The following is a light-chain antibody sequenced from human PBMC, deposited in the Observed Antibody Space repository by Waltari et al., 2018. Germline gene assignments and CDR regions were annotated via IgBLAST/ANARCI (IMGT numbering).Light chain of an antibody. CDR1: STYFGTSLL. CDR2: EVT. CDR3: SSFAGSNTWV. J-gene: IGLJ1*01. V-gene: IGLV2-23*02. Sequence: QSALTPPSSVSGSPCPSIAVSCTGPSTYFGTSLLVLWYQHHPGKAPRFMIFEVTRRPSGVSNRFSGSKSGNTASLTISGLQAEDEADYYCSSFAGSNTWVFGTGTKVTVL.